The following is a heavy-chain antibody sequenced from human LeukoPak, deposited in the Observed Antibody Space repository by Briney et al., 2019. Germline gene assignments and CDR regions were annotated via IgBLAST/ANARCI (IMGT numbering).Heavy chain of an antibody. J-gene: IGHJ4*02. CDR1: GGSFSGYY. Sequence: PSETLSLTCAVYGGSFSGYYWNWIRQPPGKGLEWIGEMTHIGSTNYNPSLKSRVTISVDTSKNQFSLKLSSVTAADTAVYYCARGAGVAAAGTWAYWGQGTLVIVSS. V-gene: IGHV4-34*01. CDR3: ARGAGVAAAGTWAY. D-gene: IGHD6-13*01. CDR2: MTHIGST.